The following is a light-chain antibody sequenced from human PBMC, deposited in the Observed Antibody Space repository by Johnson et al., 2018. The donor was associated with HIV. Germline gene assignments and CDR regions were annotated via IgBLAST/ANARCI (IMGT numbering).Light chain of an antibody. CDR1: SSNIGNNY. V-gene: IGLV1-51*01. Sequence: QSVLTQPPSVSAAPGQKVTISCSGSSSNIGNNYVSWYQQLPGTAPKLLIYDNNKRPSGIPDRFSGSKSGTSATLGITGLQTGDEADYYCGTWESILSGYVFGTGTKVTVL. J-gene: IGLJ1*01. CDR3: GTWESILSGYV. CDR2: DNN.